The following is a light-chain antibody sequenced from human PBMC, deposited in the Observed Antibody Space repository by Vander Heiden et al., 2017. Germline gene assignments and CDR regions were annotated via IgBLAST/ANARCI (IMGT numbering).Light chain of an antibody. CDR1: QSISSY. CDR2: AAS. CDR3: QQSYSTPLT. V-gene: IGKV1-39*01. J-gene: IGKJ4*01. Sequence: DIQMTQSPSSLSASVGDRVTITCRASQSISSYLNWYQQIPGKAPNLLIYAASSLQSGVPSRFTGSGSGTDFTLTISSLQPEDFATYYCQQSYSTPLTFGGWTKVEIK.